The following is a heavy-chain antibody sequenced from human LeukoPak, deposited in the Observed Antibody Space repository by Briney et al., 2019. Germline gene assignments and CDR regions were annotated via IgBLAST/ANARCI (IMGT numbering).Heavy chain of an antibody. J-gene: IGHJ4*02. D-gene: IGHD5-12*01. CDR3: ARQGGRGSLDY. CDR2: VYYTGST. V-gene: IGHV4-39*01. CDR1: GGSISSITDYY. Sequence: ETLSLTCIVSGGSISSITDYYWGWIRQSPGKGLQWIGDVYYTGSTQYTPSLRSRITISVDTSKNQFSLRLTSVTAADTAVYYCARQGGRGSLDYWGQGAPVTVSS.